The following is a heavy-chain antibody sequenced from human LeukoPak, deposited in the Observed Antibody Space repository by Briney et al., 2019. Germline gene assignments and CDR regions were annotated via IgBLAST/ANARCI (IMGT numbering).Heavy chain of an antibody. CDR2: IYYSGTT. Sequence: SETLSLTCSVSGGSLSGYSWSWIRQPPGKGLEWIGYIYYSGTTNYNPSLQSRVSISVDTSKNQFSLKLSSVTAADTAVYYCACTPSMAAAGTLMDWGQGTLVTVSS. D-gene: IGHD6-13*01. CDR3: ACTPSMAAAGTLMD. J-gene: IGHJ4*02. CDR1: GGSLSGYS. V-gene: IGHV4-59*12.